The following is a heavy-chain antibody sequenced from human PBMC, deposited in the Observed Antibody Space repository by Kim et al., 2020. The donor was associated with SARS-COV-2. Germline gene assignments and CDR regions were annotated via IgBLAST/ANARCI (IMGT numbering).Heavy chain of an antibody. J-gene: IGHJ4*02. V-gene: IGHV3-23*01. Sequence: KGRFTISRDNSKNTLYGQMNSLRAEDTAVYYCAKDPAYCSGGGCLNFFDYWGQGTLVTVSS. D-gene: IGHD2-15*01. CDR3: AKDPAYCSGGGCLNFFDY.